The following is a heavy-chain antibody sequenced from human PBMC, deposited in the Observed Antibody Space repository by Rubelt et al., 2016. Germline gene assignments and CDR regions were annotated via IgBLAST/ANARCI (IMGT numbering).Heavy chain of an antibody. D-gene: IGHD3-22*01. V-gene: IGHV4-59*01. CDR2: IYYSWCT. CDR1: GGSISSYY. CDR3: ARGGGYYDDSSGLLLQH. J-gene: IGHJ1*01. Sequence: QVQLQESGAGLVKPSEILSLTSTVSGGSISSYYWSWIRQPPGKGLELIGYIYYSWCTNYNPSLMSRFDISVDPSKKHFAKKLSAVTAGDTAGDYYARGGGYYDDSSGLLLQHWGQGTLVTVSS.